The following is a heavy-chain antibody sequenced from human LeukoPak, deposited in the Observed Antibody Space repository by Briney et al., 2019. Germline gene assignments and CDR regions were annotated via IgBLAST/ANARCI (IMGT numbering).Heavy chain of an antibody. V-gene: IGHV3-43*02. CDR1: GFTFDDYA. CDR2: ISGDGGST. D-gene: IGHD6-19*01. J-gene: IGHJ6*02. Sequence: GGSLRLSCAASGFTFDDYAMHWVRQAPGKGLEWVSLISGDGGSTYYADSVKGRFTISRDNSKNSLYLQMNSLRTEDTALYYCAKDIMAGTAVDYYYGMDVWGQGNPGHRLL. CDR3: AKDIMAGTAVDYYYGMDV.